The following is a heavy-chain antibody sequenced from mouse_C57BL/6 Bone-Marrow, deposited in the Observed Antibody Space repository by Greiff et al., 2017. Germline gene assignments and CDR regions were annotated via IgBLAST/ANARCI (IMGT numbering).Heavy chain of an antibody. Sequence: EVQLQQSGGDLVKPGGSLKLSCAASGFTFSSYGMSWVRQTPVKRLEWVATISSGGSYTYYPDSVKGRFTISRDNAKNTLYLQMSSLKSEDTAMYYCARRRGFAYWGQGTLVTVSA. J-gene: IGHJ3*01. CDR3: ARRRGFAY. CDR2: ISSGGSYT. CDR1: GFTFSSYG. V-gene: IGHV5-6*02.